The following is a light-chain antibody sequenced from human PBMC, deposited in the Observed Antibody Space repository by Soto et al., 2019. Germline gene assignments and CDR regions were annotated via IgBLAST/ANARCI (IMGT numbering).Light chain of an antibody. CDR2: GAS. CDR1: QSVGRDY. J-gene: IGKJ4*01. CDR3: HQYATDPLT. Sequence: EIVLTQSPGTLSLSPGDRATLSCRASQSVGRDYLAWFQHKAGQAPRLLVHGASNRATGIPDRFSGSGSGTDFTLTITRLEPEDFAVHYCHQYATDPLTFGGGTKVEI. V-gene: IGKV3-20*01.